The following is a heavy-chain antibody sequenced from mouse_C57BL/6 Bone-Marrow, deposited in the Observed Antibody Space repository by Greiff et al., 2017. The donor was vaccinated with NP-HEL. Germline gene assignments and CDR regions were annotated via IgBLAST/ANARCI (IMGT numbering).Heavy chain of an antibody. CDR3: ARYDYGSSPAWFAY. V-gene: IGHV1-55*01. CDR1: GYTFTSYW. Sequence: QVQLQQPGAELVKPGASVKMSCKASGYTFTSYWITWVKQRPGQGLEWIGDIYPGSGSTNYNEKFKSKATLTVDTSSSTAYMQLSSLTSEDSAVYYCARYDYGSSPAWFAYWGQGTLVTVSA. D-gene: IGHD1-1*01. J-gene: IGHJ3*01. CDR2: IYPGSGST.